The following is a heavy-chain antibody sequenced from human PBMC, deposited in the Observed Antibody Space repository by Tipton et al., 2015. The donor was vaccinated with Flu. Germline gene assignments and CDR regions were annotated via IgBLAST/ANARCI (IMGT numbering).Heavy chain of an antibody. D-gene: IGHD3-10*01. CDR1: GYSISSRYY. CDR3: ATTTYYYGSGSHDY. V-gene: IGHV4-38-2*02. CDR2: VYHGETT. J-gene: IGHJ4*02. Sequence: LRLSCTVSGYSISSRYYWGWIRQPPGKGLEWIGCVYHGETTYYNPSLKSRVAISLDTFQNQFSLKLTSVTAADTAVYYCATTTYYYGSGSHDYWGQGTLVTVSS.